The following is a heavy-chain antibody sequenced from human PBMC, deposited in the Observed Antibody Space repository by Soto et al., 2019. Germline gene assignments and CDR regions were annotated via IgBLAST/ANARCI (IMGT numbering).Heavy chain of an antibody. D-gene: IGHD6-19*01. V-gene: IGHV4-59*01. Sequence: SETLSLTCTVSGASINNYYWSWIRQPPGKGLEWIGYIYYTGSTNYNPSLQSRVTISVDTSKTQFSLRLSSVTAADTAIYYCARAPTFGRRAVAGVLRFDPWGQGTMVTVYS. CDR1: GASINNYY. J-gene: IGHJ5*02. CDR2: IYYTGST. CDR3: ARAPTFGRRAVAGVLRFDP.